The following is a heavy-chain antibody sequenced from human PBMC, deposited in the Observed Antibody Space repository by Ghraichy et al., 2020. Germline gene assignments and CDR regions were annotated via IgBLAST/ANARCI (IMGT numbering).Heavy chain of an antibody. Sequence: GGSLRLSCAASGFTFSSYGMHWVRQAPGKGLEWVAFIRYDGSNKYYADSVKGRFTISRDNSKNTLYLQMNSLRAEDTAVYYCAKGSPWELRRRTDFDYWGQGTLVTVSS. D-gene: IGHD1-26*01. CDR2: IRYDGSNK. J-gene: IGHJ4*02. V-gene: IGHV3-30*02. CDR3: AKGSPWELRRRTDFDY. CDR1: GFTFSSYG.